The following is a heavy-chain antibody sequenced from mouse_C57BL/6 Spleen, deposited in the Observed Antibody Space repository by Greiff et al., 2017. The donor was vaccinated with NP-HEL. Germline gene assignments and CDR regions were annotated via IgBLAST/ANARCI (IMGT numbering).Heavy chain of an antibody. V-gene: IGHV14-1*01. CDR3: TTRAITTVVAEGAY. J-gene: IGHJ3*01. CDR2: IDPEDGDT. D-gene: IGHD1-1*01. Sequence: RPEQGLEWIGRIDPEDGDTEYAPKFQGKATMTADTSSNTAYLQLSSLTSEDTAVYYCTTRAITTVVAEGAYWGQGTLVTVSA.